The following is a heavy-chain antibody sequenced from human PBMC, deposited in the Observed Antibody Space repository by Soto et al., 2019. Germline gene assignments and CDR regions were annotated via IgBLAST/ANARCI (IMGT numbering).Heavy chain of an antibody. V-gene: IGHV3-23*01. D-gene: IGHD1-26*01. CDR2: ISGSGSRT. Sequence: SCTASGFACSDFAMSWVRQRPGKGLEWISGISGSGSRTYDADSVQGRFSIARDNPNSALYLQMDSLRVEDTAVYYCVKGRSVGIRSLLDL. CDR3: VKGRSVGIRSLLDL. CDR1: GFACSDFA. J-gene: IGHJ2*01.